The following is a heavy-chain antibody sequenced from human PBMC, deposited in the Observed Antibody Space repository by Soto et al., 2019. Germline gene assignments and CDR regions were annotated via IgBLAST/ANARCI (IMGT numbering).Heavy chain of an antibody. V-gene: IGHV3-23*01. Sequence: EVQLLESGGGLVQPGGSLRLSCAASGFTFSSYAMSWVRQAPGKGLEWVSAISGSGGSTYYADSVKGRFTISRDNSKNTLYLQINSLRAEDTAVYYCAKGVDYGQLFDYWGQGTLVTVSS. CDR3: AKGVDYGQLFDY. CDR1: GFTFSSYA. CDR2: ISGSGGST. D-gene: IGHD4-17*01. J-gene: IGHJ4*02.